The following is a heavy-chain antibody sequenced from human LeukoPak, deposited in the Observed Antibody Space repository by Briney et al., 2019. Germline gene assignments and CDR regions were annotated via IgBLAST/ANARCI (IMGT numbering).Heavy chain of an antibody. V-gene: IGHV1-18*01. D-gene: IGHD3-10*01. CDR3: ARGLRVLWFGESSRYFDY. Sequence: ASVKVSCKASGYTFTSYGISWVRQAPGQGLEWMGWISAYNGSTNYAQKLQGRVTMTRNTSIGTAYMELSSLRSEDTAVYYCARGLRVLWFGESSRYFDYWGQGTLVTVSS. CDR1: GYTFTSYG. CDR2: ISAYNGST. J-gene: IGHJ4*02.